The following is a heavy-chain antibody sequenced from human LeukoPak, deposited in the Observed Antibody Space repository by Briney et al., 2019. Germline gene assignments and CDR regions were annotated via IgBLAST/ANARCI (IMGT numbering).Heavy chain of an antibody. V-gene: IGHV6-1*01. Sequence: SQTLSLTCVISGDSVSSNSAAWYLIRQSPSRGLEWLGRTYYRSKCYNDYAEYVKSRISINPDTSKNQFSLHLNSVTPEDTAVYYCARGQLGYCSGGDCYNFDYGGQGTLVTVSS. CDR2: TYYRSKCYN. CDR3: ARGQLGYCSGGDCYNFDY. J-gene: IGHJ4*02. CDR1: GDSVSSNSAA. D-gene: IGHD2-15*01.